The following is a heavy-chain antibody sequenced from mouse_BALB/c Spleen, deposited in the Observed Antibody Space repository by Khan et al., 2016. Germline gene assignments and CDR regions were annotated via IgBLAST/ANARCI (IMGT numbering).Heavy chain of an antibody. Sequence: EVKLEESGGGLVQPGGSIKLSCVVSGFTFSNYWMNWVRQSPEKGLEWVAEIRLKSNNYATHYAESVKGRFTISRDDSNNMVYLQMNKLRADATGIYYCTRTLTTSNCYAMDYWGQGTSVTV. V-gene: IGHV6-6*02. CDR2: IRLKSNNYAT. D-gene: IGHD2-13*01. J-gene: IGHJ4*01. CDR3: TRTLTTSNCYAMDY. CDR1: GFTFSNYW.